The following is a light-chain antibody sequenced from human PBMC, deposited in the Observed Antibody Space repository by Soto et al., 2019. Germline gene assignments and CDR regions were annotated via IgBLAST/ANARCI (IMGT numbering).Light chain of an antibody. CDR1: QSISSY. CDR2: TAS. V-gene: IGKV1-39*01. J-gene: IGKJ3*01. Sequence: DIQMTQSPSSLSASVGDRVTITCRASQSISSYLNWYQQKPGKAPKLLIYTASSLQSGVPSRFSGSGSGTEFTLTISSLQPEDFATYYCQQSYSYLDTFGPGTKVDIK. CDR3: QQSYSYLDT.